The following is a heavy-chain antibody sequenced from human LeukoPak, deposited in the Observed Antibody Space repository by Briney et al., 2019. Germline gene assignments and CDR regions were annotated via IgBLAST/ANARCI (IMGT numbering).Heavy chain of an antibody. CDR2: ISSSGSTI. CDR1: GFTFSSYE. D-gene: IGHD4-17*01. Sequence: PGRSLRLSCAASGFTFSSYEMNWVRQAPGKGLEWVSYISSSGSTIYYADSVKGRFTISRDNAKNSLYLQMNSLRAEDTAVYYCARFGGDGDYSLDVWGQGTLVTVSS. V-gene: IGHV3-48*03. CDR3: ARFGGDGDYSLDV. J-gene: IGHJ5*02.